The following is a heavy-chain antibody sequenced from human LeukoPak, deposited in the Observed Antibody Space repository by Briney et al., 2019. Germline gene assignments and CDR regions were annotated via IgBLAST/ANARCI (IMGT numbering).Heavy chain of an antibody. CDR2: IWYDGSNR. CDR3: AKDIQEYSSGWYVDY. V-gene: IGHV3-33*06. CDR1: GFTFSNYG. Sequence: HPGGSLRLSCAASGFTFSNYGMHWVRQAPGKGLEWVAVIWYDGSNRYYADSVKGRFTISRDNSKNTLYLQMNSLRAEDTAVYYCAKDIQEYSSGWYVDYWGQGTLVTVSS. D-gene: IGHD6-19*01. J-gene: IGHJ4*02.